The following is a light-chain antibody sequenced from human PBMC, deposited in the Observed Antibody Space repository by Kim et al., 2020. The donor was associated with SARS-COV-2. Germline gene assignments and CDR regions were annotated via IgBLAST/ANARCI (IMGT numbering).Light chain of an antibody. CDR3: SSYAGSNNV. CDR1: GSDVGAYHY. J-gene: IGLJ1*01. Sequence: PGQSVTISCSGTGSDVGAYHYVSWYQQHPGKAPKHIIYDVNDRPSGVPDRFSGSKSGNTASLTVSGLQAEDEADYYCSSYAGSNNVFGTGTKVTVL. CDR2: DVN. V-gene: IGLV2-8*01.